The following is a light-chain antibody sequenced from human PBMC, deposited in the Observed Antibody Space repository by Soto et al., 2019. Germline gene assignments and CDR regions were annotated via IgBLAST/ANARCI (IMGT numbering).Light chain of an antibody. J-gene: IGKJ5*01. V-gene: IGKV3-11*01. Sequence: EIVFTQSPATLSFSPGERATLSCRASQSVSSYLAWYQQKPGQAPRLLIYDASNRATGIPARFSGSGSGTDFTLTISSLEPEDFAVYYCQQRSNWPHTFGQGTRLEIK. CDR2: DAS. CDR3: QQRSNWPHT. CDR1: QSVSSY.